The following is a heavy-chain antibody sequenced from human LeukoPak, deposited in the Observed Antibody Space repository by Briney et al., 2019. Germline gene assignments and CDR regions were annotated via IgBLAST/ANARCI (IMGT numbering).Heavy chain of an antibody. CDR3: AREFGFGSSGWYGNWFDP. Sequence: SETLSLTCTVSGGSINSGDYSWSWIRQPAGKGLEWIGRIYTSGSTNYNPSLKSRVTMSVDTSKNQFSLKLSSVTAADTAVYYCAREFGFGSSGWYGNWFDPWGQGTLVTVSS. CDR2: IYTSGST. J-gene: IGHJ5*02. V-gene: IGHV4-61*02. D-gene: IGHD6-19*01. CDR1: GGSINSGDYS.